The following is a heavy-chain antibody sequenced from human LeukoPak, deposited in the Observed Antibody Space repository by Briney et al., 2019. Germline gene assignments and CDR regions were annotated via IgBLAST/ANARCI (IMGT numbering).Heavy chain of an antibody. D-gene: IGHD3-10*01. CDR2: IYYSGST. V-gene: IGHV4-59*01. J-gene: IGHJ5*02. CDR3: ARQTPGSLVIPKNWFDR. CDR1: RGSMSDYY. Sequence: PSETLSLACTVSRGSMSDYYWSWIRQPPGKGLEWIGYIYYSGSTNYNPSLKSRVTISVDTSKNQFSLKLSSVTAADTAVYYCARQTPGSLVIPKNWFDRWGQGTLVAVSS.